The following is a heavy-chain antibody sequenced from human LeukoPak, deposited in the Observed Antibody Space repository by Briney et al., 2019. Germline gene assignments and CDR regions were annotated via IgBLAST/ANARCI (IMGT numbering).Heavy chain of an antibody. CDR1: GFTFSSYA. CDR2: ISASGSNI. J-gene: IGHJ4*02. CDR3: ARVKGSYFDY. D-gene: IGHD2-15*01. V-gene: IGHV3-48*01. Sequence: AGGSLRLSCAASGFTFSSYAMSWVRQAPGKGLEWVAYISASGSNIYYVDSVKGRFTVSRDNPKSSLFLQMNSPRAEDTAVYYCARVKGSYFDYWGQGALVTVSS.